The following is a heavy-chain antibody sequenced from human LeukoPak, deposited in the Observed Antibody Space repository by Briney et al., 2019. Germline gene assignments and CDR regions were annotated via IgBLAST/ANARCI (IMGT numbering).Heavy chain of an antibody. Sequence: SGPALVKPTQTLTLTCTFSGFSLSTSGMRVSWIRQPPGKALEWLARIDWDDHKFYSTSLKTRLTISKDTSKNQVVLTMTNMDPVDTATYYCARLNSGTYLDYWGQGTLVTVSS. CDR2: IDWDDHK. D-gene: IGHD1-26*01. CDR1: GFSLSTSGMR. J-gene: IGHJ4*02. CDR3: ARLNSGTYLDY. V-gene: IGHV2-70*04.